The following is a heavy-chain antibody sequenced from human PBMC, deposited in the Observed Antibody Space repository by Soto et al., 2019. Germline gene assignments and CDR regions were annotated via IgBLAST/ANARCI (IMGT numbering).Heavy chain of an antibody. Sequence: SETLSLTCTVSGGSISSYYWSWIRQPPGKGLEWIRYIYYSGSTNYNPSLKSRVTISVDTSKNQFSLKLSSVTAADTAVYYCARASGQQLVQLGGTGLFDPWGQGTLVTVSS. CDR1: GGSISSYY. J-gene: IGHJ5*02. CDR2: IYYSGST. D-gene: IGHD6-13*01. V-gene: IGHV4-59*01. CDR3: ARASGQQLVQLGGTGLFDP.